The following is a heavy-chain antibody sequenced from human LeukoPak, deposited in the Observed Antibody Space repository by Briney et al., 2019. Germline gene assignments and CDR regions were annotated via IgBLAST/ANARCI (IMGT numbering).Heavy chain of an antibody. Sequence: PGGSLRLSCAASGFTFDDYAMHWGRQAPGKGLEWVSGISWNSGSIGYADSVKGRFTISRDNAKNSLYLQMNSLRAEDTALYYCAKAGYDFWSGYLGTYYYYGMDVWGQGTTVTVSS. CDR3: AKAGYDFWSGYLGTYYYYGMDV. D-gene: IGHD3-3*01. CDR2: ISWNSGSI. V-gene: IGHV3-9*01. J-gene: IGHJ6*02. CDR1: GFTFDDYA.